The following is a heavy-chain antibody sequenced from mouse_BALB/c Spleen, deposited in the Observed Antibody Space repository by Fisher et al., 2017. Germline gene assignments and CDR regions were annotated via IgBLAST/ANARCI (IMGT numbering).Heavy chain of an antibody. CDR3: ARRGNYVLDY. V-gene: IGHV1-34*02. J-gene: IGHJ4*01. D-gene: IGHD2-1*01. Sequence: KFKGKATLTVDKSSSTAYMELHSLTSEDSAVYYCARRGNYVLDYWGQGTSVTVSS.